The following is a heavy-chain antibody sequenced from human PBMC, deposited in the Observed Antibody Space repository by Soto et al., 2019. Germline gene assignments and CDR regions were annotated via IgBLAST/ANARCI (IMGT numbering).Heavy chain of an antibody. CDR2: IDPSDSYT. CDR1: GYSFTSYW. CDR3: ARQHGGSYYYYYGMDV. V-gene: IGHV5-10-1*01. Sequence: PGESLKISCKGSGYSFTSYWISWVRQMPGKGLEWMGRIDPSDSYTNYSPSFQGHVTISADKSISTAYLQWSSLKASDTAMYYCARQHGGSYYYYYGMDVWGQGTTVTVSS. J-gene: IGHJ6*02. D-gene: IGHD1-26*01.